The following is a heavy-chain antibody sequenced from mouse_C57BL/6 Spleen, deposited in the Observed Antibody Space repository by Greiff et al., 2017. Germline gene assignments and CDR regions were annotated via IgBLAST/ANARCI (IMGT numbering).Heavy chain of an antibody. D-gene: IGHD1-1*01. CDR1: GYSFTGYY. J-gene: IGHJ1*03. CDR2: INPSTGGT. CDR3: ARAPYYYGSRGWYFDV. V-gene: IGHV1-42*01. Sequence: VQLKQSGPELVKPGASVKISCKASGYSFTGYYMNWVKQSPEKSLEWIGEINPSTGGTTYNQKFKAKATLTVDKSSSTAYMQLKSLTSEDSAVYCCARAPYYYGSRGWYFDVWGTGTTVTVSS.